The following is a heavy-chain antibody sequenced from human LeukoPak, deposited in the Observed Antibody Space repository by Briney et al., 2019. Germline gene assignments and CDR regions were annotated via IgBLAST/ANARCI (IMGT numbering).Heavy chain of an antibody. Sequence: ASVKVSCTASGGTFSSYAISWVRQAPGQGLEWMGGIIPIFGTANYAQKFQGRVTITADESTSTAYMELSSLRSEDTAVYYCASHPGIAVAGTEYWFDPWGQGTLVTVSS. CDR2: IIPIFGTA. V-gene: IGHV1-69*13. J-gene: IGHJ5*02. CDR1: GGTFSSYA. D-gene: IGHD6-19*01. CDR3: ASHPGIAVAGTEYWFDP.